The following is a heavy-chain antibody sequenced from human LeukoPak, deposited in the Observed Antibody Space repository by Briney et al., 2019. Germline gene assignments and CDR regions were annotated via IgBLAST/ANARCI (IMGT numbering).Heavy chain of an antibody. D-gene: IGHD2-2*01. J-gene: IGHJ4*02. CDR2: INPNSGDT. Sequence: ASVKVTCKASGYTFTDYYMHWVRQAPGQGFEWMGWINPNSGDTNYAQKFQGRVTMTRDTSISTAHMELSRLRSDDTAVYYCARANFLYCSSTTCLFDYWGQGTLVIVSS. CDR1: GYTFTDYY. V-gene: IGHV1-2*02. CDR3: ARANFLYCSSTTCLFDY.